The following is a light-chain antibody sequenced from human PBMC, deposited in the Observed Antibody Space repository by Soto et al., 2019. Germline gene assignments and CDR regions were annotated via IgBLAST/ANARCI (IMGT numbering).Light chain of an antibody. CDR1: QSVSSN. J-gene: IGKJ1*01. Sequence: EIVMKQSPATLSVSPGERATLSCRASQSVSSNLAWYQQKPGQAPRLLIYGASTRATGIPARFSGSGSGTEFTLTISRLEPEDFAVYYCQQYGSSATFGQGTKVDIK. CDR2: GAS. V-gene: IGKV3-15*01. CDR3: QQYGSSAT.